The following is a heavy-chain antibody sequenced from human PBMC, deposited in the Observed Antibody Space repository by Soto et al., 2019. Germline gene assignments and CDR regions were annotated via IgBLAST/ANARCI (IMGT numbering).Heavy chain of an antibody. CDR2: ISYDGAHK. CDR1: GFTFSTYA. J-gene: IGHJ6*02. CDR3: ARDGREYSSSFYYYYYYDMDV. Sequence: PGGSLRLSCAASGFTFSTYAIHWVRQVPGKGLEWVAVISYDGAHKYYADSVKGRFTISRDNSENTLYLQMNSLRGEDTALYYCARDGREYSSSFYYYYYYDMDVWGQGTTVTVSS. V-gene: IGHV3-30-3*01. D-gene: IGHD6-6*01.